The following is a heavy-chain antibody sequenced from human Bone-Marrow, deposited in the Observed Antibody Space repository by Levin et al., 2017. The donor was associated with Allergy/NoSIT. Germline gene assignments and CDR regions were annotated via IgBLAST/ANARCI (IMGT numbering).Heavy chain of an antibody. CDR3: ARHKDYGGNGYYYYGVDG. D-gene: IGHD4-23*01. J-gene: IGHJ6*02. CDR1: GFTFTDYA. CDR2: VSWNSGTI. V-gene: IGHV3-9*01. Sequence: GGSLRLSCAASGFTFTDYAIHWIRQAPGRGLEWVSGVSWNSGTIGYADSVKGRFFISRDDAKNSLYLQMNSLRTEDTALYFCARHKDYGGNGYYYYGVDGWRQGTTVTVAS.